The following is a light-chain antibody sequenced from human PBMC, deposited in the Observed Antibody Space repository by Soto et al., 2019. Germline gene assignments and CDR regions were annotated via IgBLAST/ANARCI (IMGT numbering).Light chain of an antibody. CDR1: QSVSSTF. V-gene: IGKV3-20*01. CDR2: GTS. J-gene: IGKJ2*01. Sequence: ESVLTQSPGTLSLSPGERATLSCRASQSVSSTFLGWYQQKPGQAPRLLIYGTSSRATGIPDRFSGSRSGTDFTLTISRLEPEDFAVYYCQQYGSSPPQYTFGQGTKVDIK. CDR3: QQYGSSPPQYT.